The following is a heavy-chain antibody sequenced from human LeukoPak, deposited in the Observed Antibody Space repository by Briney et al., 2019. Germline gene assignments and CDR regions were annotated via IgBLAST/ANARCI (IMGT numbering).Heavy chain of an antibody. CDR1: GYSFTSYW. CDR2: IYPGDSDT. CDR3: ARRRVSGSYFYAFDI. J-gene: IGHJ3*02. D-gene: IGHD1-26*01. Sequence: GESLKISCQGSGYSFTSYWIGWVRQMPGKGLEWMGIIYPGDSDTRYSPSFQGQVTISADKSISTAYLQWSSLKASDTAMYYCARRRVSGSYFYAFDIWGQGTMVTVSS. V-gene: IGHV5-51*01.